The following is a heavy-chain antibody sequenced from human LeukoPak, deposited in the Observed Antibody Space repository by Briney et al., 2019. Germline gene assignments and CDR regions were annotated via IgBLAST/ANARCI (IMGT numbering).Heavy chain of an antibody. D-gene: IGHD5-18*01. CDR2: FDPEDGET. V-gene: IGHV1-24*01. CDR1: GYTLTELS. J-gene: IGHJ4*02. CDR3: ATGGVDTAMVAGVY. Sequence: ASVKVSCKVSGYTLTELSMHWVRQAPGKGLAWMGGFDPEDGETIYAQKFQGRVTMTEDTSTDTAYMELSSLRSEDTAVYYCATGGVDTAMVAGVYWGQGTLVTVSS.